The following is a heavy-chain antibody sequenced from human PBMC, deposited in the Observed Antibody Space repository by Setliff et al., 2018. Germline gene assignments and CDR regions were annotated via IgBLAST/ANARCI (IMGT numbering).Heavy chain of an antibody. CDR3: ARENTAKNFWGEESDY. CDR2: IIPIFGTA. V-gene: IGHV1-69*13. CDR1: GGTFSSYA. D-gene: IGHD3-3*01. Sequence: SVKVSCKASGGTFSSYAISWVRQAPGQGLEWMGGIIPIFGTANYAQKFQGRVTITADESTSTAYMELSSLRSEDRAVYYCARENTAKNFWGEESDYWGQGTLVTVSS. J-gene: IGHJ4*02.